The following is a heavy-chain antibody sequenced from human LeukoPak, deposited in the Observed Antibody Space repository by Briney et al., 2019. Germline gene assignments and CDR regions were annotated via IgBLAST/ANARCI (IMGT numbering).Heavy chain of an antibody. J-gene: IGHJ3*02. V-gene: IGHV1-8*01. CDR2: MNPNSGNT. Sequence: ASVKVSRKASGYTFTSYDINWVRQATGQGLEWMGWMNPNSGNTGYEQKFQGRDTMTRNTSISTAYMELSSLRSEDTAVYYCARDGATMIVGPPSDTTLDAFDIWGQGTMVTVSS. CDR3: ARDGATMIVGPPSDTTLDAFDI. D-gene: IGHD3-22*01. CDR1: GYTFTSYD.